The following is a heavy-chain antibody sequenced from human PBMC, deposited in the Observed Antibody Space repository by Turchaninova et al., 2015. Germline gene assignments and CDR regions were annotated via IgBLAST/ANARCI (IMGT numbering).Heavy chain of an antibody. CDR3: ARDRPKDDGFEI. Sequence: MHWVSTAHGPGLECVVCLNPNLSDTDYSRKFQGRFTLTKDTSNTTSYMELTRLSFDDTAVYFCARDRPKDDGFEIWGQGTLVTVSS. J-gene: IGHJ3*02. V-gene: IGHV1-2*02. CDR2: LNPNLSDT.